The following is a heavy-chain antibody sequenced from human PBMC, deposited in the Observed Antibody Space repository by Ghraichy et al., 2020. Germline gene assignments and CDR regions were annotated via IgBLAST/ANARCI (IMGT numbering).Heavy chain of an antibody. CDR3: ARGGRRSPTWED. D-gene: IGHD1-26*01. CDR1: GGSISSSSYY. J-gene: IGHJ4*02. CDR2: IYYSGST. V-gene: IGHV4-39*01. Sequence: SETLSLTCTVSGGSISSSSYYWGWIRQPPGKGLEWIGSIYYSGSTYYNPSLKSRVTISVDTSKNQFSLKLSSVTAADTAVYYCARGGRRSPTWEDWGQGTFVTVSS.